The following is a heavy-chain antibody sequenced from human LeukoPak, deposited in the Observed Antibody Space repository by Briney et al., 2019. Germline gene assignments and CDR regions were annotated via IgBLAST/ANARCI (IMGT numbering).Heavy chain of an antibody. J-gene: IGHJ4*02. Sequence: GGSLRLSCAASGCTVSSNYMSWVRQAPGKGLEWVSVIYSGGSTYYADSVKGRFTISRDNSKNTLYLQMNSLRAEDTAVYYCARSLWFGELLFLYDYWGQGTLVTVSS. V-gene: IGHV3-53*01. D-gene: IGHD3-10*01. CDR1: GCTVSSNY. CDR2: IYSGGST. CDR3: ARSLWFGELLFLYDY.